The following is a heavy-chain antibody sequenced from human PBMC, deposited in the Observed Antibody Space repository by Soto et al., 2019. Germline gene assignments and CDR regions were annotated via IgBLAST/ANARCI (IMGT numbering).Heavy chain of an antibody. CDR2: IYYSGST. CDR3: ARHDGFSSGWIFDY. V-gene: IGHV4-39*01. Sequence: SETLSLHCTFSGFPIISGGYCLSWIRKHPGKGLEWIGYIYYSGSTYSNPSLKSRVTISVDTSNNQVSLKLRSVTAADTAVYYCARHDGFSSGWIFDYWGHGTLVTVSS. D-gene: IGHD6-19*01. J-gene: IGHJ4*01. CDR1: GFPIISGGYC.